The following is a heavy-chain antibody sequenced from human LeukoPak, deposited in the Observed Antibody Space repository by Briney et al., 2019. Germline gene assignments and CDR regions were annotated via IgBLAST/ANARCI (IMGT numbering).Heavy chain of an antibody. Sequence: ASVKVSCKVSGYTLTELSMHWVRQAPGKGLEWMGGFDPEDGETIYAQKFQGRVTMTEDTSTDTAYMELSSLRSEDTAVYYCAKMQRSLVSPTSYGMDVWGQGTTVTVSS. J-gene: IGHJ6*02. D-gene: IGHD3-10*01. CDR2: FDPEDGET. CDR3: AKMQRSLVSPTSYGMDV. CDR1: GYTLTELS. V-gene: IGHV1-24*01.